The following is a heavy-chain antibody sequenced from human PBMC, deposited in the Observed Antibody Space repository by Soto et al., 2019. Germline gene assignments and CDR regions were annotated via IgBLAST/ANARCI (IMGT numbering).Heavy chain of an antibody. CDR1: GGSISSYY. V-gene: IGHV4-59*08. CDR3: ARHWQQLLTYFDY. CDR2: IYYSGST. D-gene: IGHD6-13*01. J-gene: IGHJ4*02. Sequence: SETLSLTCTVSGGSISSYYWSWIRQPPGKGLEWIGYIYYSGSTNYNPSLKSRVTISVDTSKNQFSLKLSSVTAADTAVYYCARHWQQLLTYFDYWGQGTLVTVSS.